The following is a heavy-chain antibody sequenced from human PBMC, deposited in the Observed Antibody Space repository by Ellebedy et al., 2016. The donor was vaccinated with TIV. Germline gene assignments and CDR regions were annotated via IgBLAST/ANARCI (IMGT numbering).Heavy chain of an antibody. V-gene: IGHV3-74*01. CDR2: INSDETST. Sequence: GGSLRLXXAASGFTFSSYWMHWVRQAPGKGLVWVSRINSDETSTSYADSVKGRFTISRDNVKNTLYLQMNSLRAEDTAVYYCARGDSTSWYANYYYYGMDVWGQGTTVTVSS. CDR1: GFTFSSYW. D-gene: IGHD6-13*01. CDR3: ARGDSTSWYANYYYYGMDV. J-gene: IGHJ6*02.